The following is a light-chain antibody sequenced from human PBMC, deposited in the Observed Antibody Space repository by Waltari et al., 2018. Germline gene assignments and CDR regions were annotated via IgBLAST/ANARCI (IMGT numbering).Light chain of an antibody. CDR3: QSYDSSLSGLGV. CDR2: GNS. V-gene: IGLV1-40*01. Sequence: QSVLTPPPSVSGAPGQGVTISCTGSSSNIAAGTDVHWYQQLPGTAPKLLIYGNSKRPSGVPDRFSGSKSGTSASLAITGLQAEDEADYYCQSYDSSLSGLGVFGGGTKLTVL. CDR1: SSNIAAGTD. J-gene: IGLJ2*01.